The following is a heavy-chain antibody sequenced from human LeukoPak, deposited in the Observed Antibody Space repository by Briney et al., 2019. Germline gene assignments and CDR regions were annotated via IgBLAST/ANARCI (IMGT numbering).Heavy chain of an antibody. Sequence: SETLSLTCTVSGGSISSSSYYWGWIRQPPGKGLEWSGSIYYSGSTYYNPSLKSRVTISVDTSKNQFSLKLSSVTAADTAVYYCARTPDYGGETFFDYWGQGTLVTVSS. V-gene: IGHV4-39*01. CDR2: IYYSGST. CDR1: GGSISSSSYY. J-gene: IGHJ4*02. D-gene: IGHD4-23*01. CDR3: ARTPDYGGETFFDY.